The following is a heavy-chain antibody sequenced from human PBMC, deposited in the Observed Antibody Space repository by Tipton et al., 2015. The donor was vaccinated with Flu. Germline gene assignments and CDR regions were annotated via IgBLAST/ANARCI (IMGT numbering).Heavy chain of an antibody. V-gene: IGHV4-61*02. Sequence: TLSLTCTVSGDSISSGNDFWSWIRQPAGKGLEWIGRVHSNGGTNYKPSLKSRVTISADTSKNQFSLKLTSVTAADTAIYYCAKYHYMDPPLDTAMVVDSWGQGTLVSVSS. J-gene: IGHJ4*02. D-gene: IGHD5-18*01. CDR1: GDSISSGNDF. CDR3: AKYHYMDPPLDTAMVVDS. CDR2: VHSNGGT.